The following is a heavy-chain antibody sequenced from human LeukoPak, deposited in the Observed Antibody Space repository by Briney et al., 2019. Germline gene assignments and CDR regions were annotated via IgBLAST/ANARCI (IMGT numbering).Heavy chain of an antibody. J-gene: IGHJ4*02. V-gene: IGHV3-33*01. CDR1: GFTFSNYG. D-gene: IGHD5-18*01. CDR3: ARDWERGYSYGFFDY. CDR2: IWYDGSNK. Sequence: PGGSLRLSCAASGFTFSNYGMHWVRQAPGKGLEWVAPIWYDGSNKYYADSVKGRFTISRDNSKNTLYLQMNSLRAEDTAVYYCARDWERGYSYGFFDYWGQGTLVTVSS.